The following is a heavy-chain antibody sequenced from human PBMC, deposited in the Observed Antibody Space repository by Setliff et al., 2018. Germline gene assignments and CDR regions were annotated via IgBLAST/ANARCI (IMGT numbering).Heavy chain of an antibody. CDR2: ISASNGDT. V-gene: IGHV1-18*01. Sequence: GASVKVSCKASGYTFTTNAISWVRQAPGQGLEWMGWISASNGDTNYAENLQGRVTMTTDISTSTAYLDLRSLRSDDTAVYYCVRDSRITVLGVDNYHYMDVWGRGTTVTVSS. D-gene: IGHD3-3*01. CDR3: VRDSRITVLGVDNYHYMDV. J-gene: IGHJ6*03. CDR1: GYTFTTNA.